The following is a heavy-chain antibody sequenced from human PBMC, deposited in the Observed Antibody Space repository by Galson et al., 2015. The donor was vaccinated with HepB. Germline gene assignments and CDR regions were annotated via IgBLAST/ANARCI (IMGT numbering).Heavy chain of an antibody. CDR3: ARAKEGRGYFDY. V-gene: IGHV4-4*02. CDR2: AYHSGGT. CDR1: GDSISNDGW. D-gene: IGHD3-10*01. J-gene: IGHJ4*02. Sequence: SETLSLTCAVSGDSISNDGWWSWVRQPPGEGLEWIGEAYHSGGTNYRPSLKSRVTISVDKSRNQFSLKLTSVTAADTAVYYCARAKEGRGYFDYWGQGTLATVSS.